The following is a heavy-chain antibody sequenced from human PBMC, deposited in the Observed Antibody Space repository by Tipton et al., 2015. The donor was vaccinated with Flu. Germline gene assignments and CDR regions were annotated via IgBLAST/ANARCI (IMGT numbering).Heavy chain of an antibody. D-gene: IGHD1-14*01. CDR1: GGSISDYY. V-gene: IGHV4-59*01. CDR3: AKRVEAGPDWYFDL. CDR2: IYYSGGT. Sequence: TLSLTCTVSGGSISDYYWSWIRQPPGMGLEWMGYIYYSGGTNYNPSLKSRVTISVDTSKKQFSLKLSSVTAADTAVYYCAKRVEAGPDWYFDLWGRGTLVTVSS. J-gene: IGHJ2*01.